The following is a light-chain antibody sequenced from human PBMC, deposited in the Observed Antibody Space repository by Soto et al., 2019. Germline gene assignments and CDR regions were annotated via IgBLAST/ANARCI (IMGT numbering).Light chain of an antibody. Sequence: SYELTQPPSVSVSPGQTARITCSGDALPTQYAYWYQQKPGQAPVLVIYKDSERPSGIPERFSGSSSGATVTLTISGVQAEDEADYYCQSADTRGTPEVFGGGTKLTVL. J-gene: IGLJ2*01. V-gene: IGLV3-25*03. CDR3: QSADTRGTPEV. CDR2: KDS. CDR1: ALPTQY.